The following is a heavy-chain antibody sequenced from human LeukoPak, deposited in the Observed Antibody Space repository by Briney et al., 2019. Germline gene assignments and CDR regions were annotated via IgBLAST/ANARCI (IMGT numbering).Heavy chain of an antibody. CDR2: IYYGGST. CDR3: ARGYVGDYFDY. D-gene: IGHD5-12*01. Sequence: SETLSLTCTVSGGSISSSSYYWGWIRQPPGKGLEWIGSIYYGGSTYYNPSLKSRVTISVDTSKNQFSLKLSSVTAADTAVYYCARGYVGDYFDYWGQGTLVTVSS. V-gene: IGHV4-39*07. J-gene: IGHJ4*02. CDR1: GGSISSSSYY.